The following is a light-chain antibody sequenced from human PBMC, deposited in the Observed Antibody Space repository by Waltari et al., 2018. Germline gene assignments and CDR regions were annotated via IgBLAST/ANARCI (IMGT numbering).Light chain of an antibody. CDR2: DAS. CDR3: QQYDDWPVT. Sequence: EIVMTQSPATLSVSPGERATLSSRASQTISSNLAWYQQKRGQAPRLLIYDASARATGIPATFSGSGSGTEFTLTIDSLQSEDFAVYYCQQYDDWPVTFGQGTRLEI. CDR1: QTISSN. J-gene: IGKJ5*01. V-gene: IGKV3-15*01.